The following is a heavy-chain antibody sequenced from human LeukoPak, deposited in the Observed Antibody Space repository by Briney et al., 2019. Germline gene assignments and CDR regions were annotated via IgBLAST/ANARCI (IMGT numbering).Heavy chain of an antibody. J-gene: IGHJ5*01. CDR1: GYTFTSYD. CDR2: MNPNSGNN. V-gene: IGHV1-8*01. Sequence: ASVKVSCKASGYTFTSYDINWVRQATGQGLEWMGYMNPNSGNNAYAQKFQGRVTITKNTSISTAYMELTSLRAEDTAMYYCAREGLDSWGQGTLVTVSS. CDR3: AREGLDS.